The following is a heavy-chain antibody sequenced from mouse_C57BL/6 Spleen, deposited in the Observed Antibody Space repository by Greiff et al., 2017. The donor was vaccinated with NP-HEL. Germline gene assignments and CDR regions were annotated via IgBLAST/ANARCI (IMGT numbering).Heavy chain of an antibody. CDR2: INPSTGGT. V-gene: IGHV1-42*01. D-gene: IGHD2-3*01. CDR3: ARGIYDGDYGYFDD. CDR1: GYSFTGYY. J-gene: IGHJ1*03. Sequence: EVQLQQSGPGLVKPGASVKLSCTASGYSFTGYYMNWVKQSPEKSLEWIGEINPSTGGTTYNQKFKANATLTVDKSSSTANMQLKSLTSEDSSVYSCARGIYDGDYGYFDDWGKGTTVTVSS.